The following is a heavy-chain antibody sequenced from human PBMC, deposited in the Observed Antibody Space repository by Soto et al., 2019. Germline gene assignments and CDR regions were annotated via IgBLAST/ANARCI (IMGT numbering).Heavy chain of an antibody. CDR2: ISYDGSNK. D-gene: IGHD6-13*01. Sequence: GGSLRLSCAASGFTFSSYAMHWVRQAPGKGLEWVAVISYDGSNKYYADSVKGRFTISRDNSKNTLYLQMNSLRAEDTAVYYCAREDSSSWSYYYGMDVWGQGTTVTVSS. V-gene: IGHV3-30-3*01. CDR3: AREDSSSWSYYYGMDV. CDR1: GFTFSSYA. J-gene: IGHJ6*02.